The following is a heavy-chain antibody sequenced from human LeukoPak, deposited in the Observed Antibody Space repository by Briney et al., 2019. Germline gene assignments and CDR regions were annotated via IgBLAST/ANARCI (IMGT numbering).Heavy chain of an antibody. CDR3: ARETRNYYDSSGYYLVDR. CDR2: ISAVNGDI. D-gene: IGHD3-22*01. CDR1: GYTFRSSG. J-gene: IGHJ5*02. V-gene: IGHV1-18*01. Sequence: ASVKVSCKTSGYTFRSSGISWVRQAPGRGLEWMGWISAVNGDIHPAQKFQDRVTLTTDTSTSTAYMELRSLRSDDTAVYYCARETRNYYDSSGYYLVDRWGQGTLVTVSS.